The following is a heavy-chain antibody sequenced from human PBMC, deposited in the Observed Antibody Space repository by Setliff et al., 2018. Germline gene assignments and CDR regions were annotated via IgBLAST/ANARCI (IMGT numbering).Heavy chain of an antibody. Sequence: SVKVSCKASGGTFSSYAISWVRQAPGQGLEWMGGIIPIFGTANYAQKFQGRVTITADESTSTAYMELSRLRSEDTAVYYCAISTIFGVASPTPDAFDIWGQGTMVTVSS. J-gene: IGHJ3*02. CDR2: IIPIFGTA. CDR1: GGTFSSYA. CDR3: AISTIFGVASPTPDAFDI. D-gene: IGHD3-3*01. V-gene: IGHV1-69*13.